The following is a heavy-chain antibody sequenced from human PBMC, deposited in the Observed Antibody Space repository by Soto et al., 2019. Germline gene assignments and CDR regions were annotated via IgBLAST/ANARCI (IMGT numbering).Heavy chain of an antibody. CDR2: INPSGGST. Sequence: QVQLVQSGAEVTKPGASVKVSCKASGYTFTSYYMHWVQQAPGQGLEWMGIINPSGGSTSYAQKFQGRVTMTRDASTSTVYMELSSLRAEDTAVYYCARDPADCSGGSCYLHTDYWGQGTLVTVSS. D-gene: IGHD2-15*01. V-gene: IGHV1-46*01. CDR1: GYTFTSYY. J-gene: IGHJ4*02. CDR3: ARDPADCSGGSCYLHTDY.